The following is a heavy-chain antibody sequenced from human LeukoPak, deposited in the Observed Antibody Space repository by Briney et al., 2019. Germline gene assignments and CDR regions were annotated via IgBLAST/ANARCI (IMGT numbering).Heavy chain of an antibody. Sequence: GGSLRLSCTASGFNVSSKYMNWVRQAPGKGLEWVLYISSSGNAIYYADSVKGRFTISRDNAKNSLYLQMNSLRAEDTAIYYCARSSFSSGWYEPYYFDYWGQGTLVTVSS. V-gene: IGHV3-48*03. CDR1: GFNVSSKY. CDR2: ISSSGNAI. J-gene: IGHJ4*02. D-gene: IGHD6-19*01. CDR3: ARSSFSSGWYEPYYFDY.